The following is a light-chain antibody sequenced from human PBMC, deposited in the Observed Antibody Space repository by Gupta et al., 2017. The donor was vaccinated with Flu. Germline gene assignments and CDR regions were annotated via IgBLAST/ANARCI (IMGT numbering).Light chain of an antibody. CDR3: QVLDRNIERVV. CDR2: DDS. Sequence: SSVLTPPPSASVAPGQTAPITCERPNIGSHSVHWYQQTPGQATELVVYDDSDRPSGCPERFSDSNSGDTATLTISRVEAGDEADFYCQVLDRNIERVVFGGGTKLTVL. J-gene: IGLJ2*01. CDR1: NIGSHS. V-gene: IGLV3-21*02.